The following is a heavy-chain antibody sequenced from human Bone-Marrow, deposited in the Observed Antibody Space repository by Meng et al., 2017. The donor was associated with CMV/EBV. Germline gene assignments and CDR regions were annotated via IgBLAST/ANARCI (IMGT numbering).Heavy chain of an antibody. CDR3: ARCMYFDFWSGYLDYYYYGMDV. Sequence: SETLSLTCTVPGGSISSGDYYWSWIRQPPGKGLEWIGYIYYRGSTCYNPSLKSRVTISVDTSNNQFSLKLSSVTASDTAVYYCARCMYFDFWSGYLDYYYYGMDVWGQGTTVTVSS. D-gene: IGHD3-3*01. CDR1: GGSISSGDYY. CDR2: IYYRGST. V-gene: IGHV4-30-4*08. J-gene: IGHJ6*02.